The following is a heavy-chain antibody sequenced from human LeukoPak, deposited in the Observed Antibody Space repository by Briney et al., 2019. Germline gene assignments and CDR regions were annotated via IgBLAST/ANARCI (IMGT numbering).Heavy chain of an antibody. D-gene: IGHD6-19*01. V-gene: IGHV3-13*01. CDR2: IGVAGAT. Sequence: GGSLTLSCAPSGFCFSNYDMRWVRHPPGNGMERVSVIGVAGATTYPGSVKGRLPIARENAKNSFYLQMNSLRAEDTAVYYCARGRGEQSLDPFEYWGQGTLVTVSS. J-gene: IGHJ4*02. CDR3: ARGRGEQSLDPFEY. CDR1: GFCFSNYD.